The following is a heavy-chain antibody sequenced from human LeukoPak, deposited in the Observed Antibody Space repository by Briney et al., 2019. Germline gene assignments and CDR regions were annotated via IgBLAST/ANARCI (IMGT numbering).Heavy chain of an antibody. CDR1: GYSFPNYW. CDR2: IYPGDSDT. D-gene: IGHD2-2*01. CDR3: ARLAVVPAAGNWFDP. J-gene: IGHJ5*02. V-gene: IGHV5-51*01. Sequence: GESLKISCEGSGYSFPNYWIGWVRQMPGRGLEWMGIIYPGDSDTRYSPSFQGQVTISADKSITTAYLQWSSLKASDTAMYYCARLAVVPAAGNWFDPWGQGTLVTVSS.